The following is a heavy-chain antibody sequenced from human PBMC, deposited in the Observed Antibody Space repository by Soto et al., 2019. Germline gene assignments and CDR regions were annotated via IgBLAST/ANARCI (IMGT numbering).Heavy chain of an antibody. CDR3: TTENALGFGELLYYYYYGMDV. J-gene: IGHJ6*02. V-gene: IGHV3-15*07. D-gene: IGHD3-10*01. Sequence: GGSLRLSCAASGFTFSNAWMNWVRQAPGKGLEWVGRIKSKTDGGTTDYAAPVKGRFTISRDDSKNTLYLQMNSLKTEDTAVYYCTTENALGFGELLYYYYYGMDVWGQGTTVTVS. CDR1: GFTFSNAW. CDR2: IKSKTDGGTT.